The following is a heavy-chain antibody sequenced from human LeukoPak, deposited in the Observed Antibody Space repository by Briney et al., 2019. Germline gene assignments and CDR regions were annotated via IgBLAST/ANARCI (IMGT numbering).Heavy chain of an antibody. V-gene: IGHV3-33*01. CDR3: ARDRGYCSGGDCYSNAFDI. D-gene: IGHD2-15*01. CDR2: IWYDGSNK. J-gene: IGHJ3*02. Sequence: PGGSLRLSCTASGFTFSGYVMHWVRQAPGKGLEWVAVIWYDGSNKYYADSVKGRFTISRDNSKNTLHLQMNSLRAEETAVYYCARDRGYCSGGDCYSNAFDIGGQGTMVTVSS. CDR1: GFTFSGYV.